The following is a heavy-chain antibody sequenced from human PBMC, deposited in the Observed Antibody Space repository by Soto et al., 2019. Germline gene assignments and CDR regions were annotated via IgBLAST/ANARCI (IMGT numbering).Heavy chain of an antibody. D-gene: IGHD6-19*01. CDR1: GFTFRNYA. CDR3: AKGMTPVGWYDFEY. Sequence: GGSLRLSCAASGFTFRNYAMTWARQAPGKGLEWVSSLLRSGSSAYYADSVRGRFTISSDTSANSLYLQMNNLRAEDTAIYYCAKGMTPVGWYDFEYWGQGTVVIVSS. V-gene: IGHV3-23*01. CDR2: LLRSGSSA. J-gene: IGHJ4*02.